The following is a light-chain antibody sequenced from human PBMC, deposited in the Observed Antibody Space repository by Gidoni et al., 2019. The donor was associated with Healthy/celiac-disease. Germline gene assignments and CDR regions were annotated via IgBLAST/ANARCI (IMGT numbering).Light chain of an antibody. CDR1: SSNIGACYD. V-gene: IGLV1-40*01. CDR2: GNS. CDR3: QSYDSSLSGWV. Sequence: QSVLTQPPSVYGDPGQRVTISCTGSSSNIGACYDVHWYQQLPGTAPKRLIYGNSNRPSGVPDLFSGSKSGTSASLAITGLQAEDEADYYCQSYDSSLSGWVFGGGTKLTVL. J-gene: IGLJ3*02.